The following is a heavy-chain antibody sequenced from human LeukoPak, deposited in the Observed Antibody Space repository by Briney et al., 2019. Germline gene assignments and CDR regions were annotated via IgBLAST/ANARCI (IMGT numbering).Heavy chain of an antibody. D-gene: IGHD3-22*01. CDR1: GYTFTGYY. V-gene: IGHV1-2*02. Sequence: ASVKVSCKASGYTFTGYYMHWVRQAPGQGLEWMGWINPNSGGTNYAQKFQGRVTMTRDTSISTAYMELSRLRSDDTAVYYCAREVNYYDSSGYYCDYWGQGTLVTVPS. CDR3: AREVNYYDSSGYYCDY. CDR2: INPNSGGT. J-gene: IGHJ4*02.